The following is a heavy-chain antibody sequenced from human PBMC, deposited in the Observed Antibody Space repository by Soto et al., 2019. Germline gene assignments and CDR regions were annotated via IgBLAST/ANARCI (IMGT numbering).Heavy chain of an antibody. Sequence: SETLSLTCTVSGGSISSYYWSSIRQPPGKGLEWIGYIYYSGSTNYNPPLKSRVTTPVDTSKNQFSLKLSSVTAADTAVYYCAGTNYYVFLTGYYGLAGMDVWGQGTTVTVSS. V-gene: IGHV4-59*01. CDR1: GGSISSYY. D-gene: IGHD3-9*01. CDR3: AGTNYYVFLTGYYGLAGMDV. J-gene: IGHJ6*02. CDR2: IYYSGST.